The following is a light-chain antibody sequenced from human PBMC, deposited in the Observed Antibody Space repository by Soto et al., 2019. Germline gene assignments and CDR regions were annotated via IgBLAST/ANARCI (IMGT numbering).Light chain of an antibody. CDR1: SSDVGGNNF. J-gene: IGLJ3*02. Sequence: QSALTQPASVSGSPGQSITISCTETSSDVGGNNFVSWYQQHPGKAPKLIIYEVSNRPSGVSNRFSGSMSGNTASLTISGLQAEDEADYYCSSYTTTNTWVFGGGTKVTVL. CDR2: EVS. V-gene: IGLV2-14*01. CDR3: SSYTTTNTWV.